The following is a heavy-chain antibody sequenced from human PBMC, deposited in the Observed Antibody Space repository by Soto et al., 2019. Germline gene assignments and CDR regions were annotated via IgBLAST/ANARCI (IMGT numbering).Heavy chain of an antibody. V-gene: IGHV4-59*01. CDR2: IYYSGST. CDR1: GGSISGYY. D-gene: IGHD6-13*01. CDR3: ARDPLTYSSSWWGFDP. Sequence: SETLSLSCTVSGGSISGYYWSWIRQPPGKGLEWIGYIYYSGSTNYNPSLKSRVTISVDTSKNQFSLKLRSVTAADTAVYYCARDPLTYSSSWWGFDPWGQGTLVTVS. J-gene: IGHJ5*02.